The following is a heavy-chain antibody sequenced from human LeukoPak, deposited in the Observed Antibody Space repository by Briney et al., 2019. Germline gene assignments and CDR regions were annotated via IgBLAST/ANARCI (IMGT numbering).Heavy chain of an antibody. Sequence: GRSLRLSCAAPGFTFSSHGMQWVRQAPGKGLEWVALIWYDGSKTNYVDSVMGRFTISRDSSKNTLYLQMDNLRVEDTAVYFCAKDLSYGSLWFDPWGREPWSSSPQ. J-gene: IGHJ5*02. CDR1: GFTFSSHG. D-gene: IGHD3-10*01. V-gene: IGHV3-33*06. CDR2: IWYDGSKT. CDR3: AKDLSYGSLWFDP.